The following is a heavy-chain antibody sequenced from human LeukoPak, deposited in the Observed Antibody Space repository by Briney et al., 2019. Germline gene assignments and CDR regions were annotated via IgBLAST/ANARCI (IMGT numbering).Heavy chain of an antibody. V-gene: IGHV4-34*01. D-gene: IGHD2-15*01. J-gene: IGHJ6*03. CDR2: INHSGST. CDR3: ARGRRIVVVLGATRTHRDYYMDV. CDR1: GGSFSGYY. Sequence: SETLSLTCAVYGGSFSGYYWSWIRQPPGKGLGWIGEINHSGSTNYNPSLKSRVTISLDTSKNQFSLKLSSVTAADTAVYYCARGRRIVVVLGATRTHRDYYMDVWGKGTTVTVSS.